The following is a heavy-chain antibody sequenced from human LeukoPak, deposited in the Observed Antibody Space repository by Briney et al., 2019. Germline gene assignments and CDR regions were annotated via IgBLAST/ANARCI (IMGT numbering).Heavy chain of an antibody. CDR1: GLTVSNKY. CDR3: ARGPNWALDY. CDR2: INSDGSST. Sequence: GGSLRLSCVASGLTVSNKYMSWVRQAPGKGLVWVSRINSDGSSTSYADSVKGRFTISRDNAKNTLYLQMNSLRAEDTAVYYCARGPNWALDYWGQGTLVTVSS. J-gene: IGHJ4*02. V-gene: IGHV3-74*01. D-gene: IGHD7-27*01.